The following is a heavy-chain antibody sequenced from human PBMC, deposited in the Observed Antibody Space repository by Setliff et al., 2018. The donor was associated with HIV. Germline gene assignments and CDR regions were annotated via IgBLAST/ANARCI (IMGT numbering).Heavy chain of an antibody. CDR1: GCSISISSSF. J-gene: IGHJ6*03. V-gene: IGHV4-39*01. CDR3: AQAYGSGSYYGYYYYYYYMDV. D-gene: IGHD3-10*01. Sequence: SETLSLTCLVSGCSISISSSFWGWIRQPPGKGLEWIGNIYYSGSTYYNPSLRSRVTISVDTSKNQFSLKLSSVTAADTAVYYCAQAYGSGSYYGYYYYYYYMDVWGKGTTVTVSS. CDR2: IYYSGST.